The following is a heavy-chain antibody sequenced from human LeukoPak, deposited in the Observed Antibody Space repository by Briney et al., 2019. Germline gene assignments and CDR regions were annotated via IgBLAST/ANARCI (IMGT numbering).Heavy chain of an antibody. CDR3: SRDEWGHRRSYDY. J-gene: IGHJ4*02. CDR1: GYTFTSDG. V-gene: IGHV1-18*01. CDR2: ISAYNGNT. Sequence: ASVNVSCKASGYTFTSDGISWVRQAAGQGLEWRGWISAYNGNTNHAQKFQARVTMTRDTSISTAYMELSRLRSDDTAVYYCSRDEWGHRRSYDYWGQGTLVTVSS. D-gene: IGHD1-26*01.